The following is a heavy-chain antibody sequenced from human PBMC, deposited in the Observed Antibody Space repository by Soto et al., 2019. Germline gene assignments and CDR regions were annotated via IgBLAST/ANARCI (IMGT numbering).Heavy chain of an antibody. CDR2: ISYDGSDK. J-gene: IGHJ6*02. CDR1: GFTYTDFA. D-gene: IGHD3-22*01. CDR3: ARRAWDSYYAIDV. V-gene: IGHV3-30*09. Sequence: VQLVESGGGEVQPGRSLRLSCAASGFTYTDFALHWVRQAPGKGLEWVAIISYDGSDKYYADSVKGGFAISRDNPKNTLYLEMNSLRPEDTAVYFCARRAWDSYYAIDVWGQGTTVTVFS.